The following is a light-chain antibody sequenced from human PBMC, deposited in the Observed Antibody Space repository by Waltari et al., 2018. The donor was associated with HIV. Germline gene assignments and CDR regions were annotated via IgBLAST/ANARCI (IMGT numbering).Light chain of an antibody. CDR1: QGISSY. J-gene: IGKJ4*01. Sequence: QFTHSPSFLSTAVGARVTLACRASQGISSYLAWYQQKPWEAPKLLIYGASTLQSGVPSRFSGSGSGTEFTLTVSSLQPEDFATYYCQQLNSYPLTFGGGTKVEIK. CDR2: GAS. V-gene: IGKV1-9*01. CDR3: QQLNSYPLT.